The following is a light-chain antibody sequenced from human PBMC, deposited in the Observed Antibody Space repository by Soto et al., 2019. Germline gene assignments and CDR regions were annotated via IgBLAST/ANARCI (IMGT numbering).Light chain of an antibody. Sequence: EIVLTQSPGTLSLSPVERATLSCRVSQSIVRNYLAWYQQRLGQAPRLLLYGASSRAIGIPDRFSGSGSGTDFTLTISRLEPEDFAVYYCQQYSSAPLTFGQGTKVDI. CDR3: QQYSSAPLT. CDR2: GAS. V-gene: IGKV3-20*01. CDR1: QSIVRNY. J-gene: IGKJ1*01.